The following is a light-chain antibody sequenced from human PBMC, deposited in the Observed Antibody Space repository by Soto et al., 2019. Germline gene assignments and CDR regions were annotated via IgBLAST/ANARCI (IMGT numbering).Light chain of an antibody. J-gene: IGKJ1*01. Sequence: DIQMTQSPSTLSASVGDRVTITCRASQSISSWLAWYQQKPGKAPKLLIYDASSLESVVPARFSGSGSGTEFTLTISSLQPDDCATYYCQQYNSYSWTFGQGTTVEIK. CDR1: QSISSW. V-gene: IGKV1-5*01. CDR2: DAS. CDR3: QQYNSYSWT.